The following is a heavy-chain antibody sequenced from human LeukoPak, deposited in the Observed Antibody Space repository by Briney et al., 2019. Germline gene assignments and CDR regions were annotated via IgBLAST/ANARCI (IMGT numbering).Heavy chain of an antibody. D-gene: IGHD6-13*01. Sequence: GGSLRLSCVASKFTFSSYWMSWVRQAPGKGLEWVANIKREGSEEYYVDSVKGRLTISRDNAKNSLYLQMNSLRAEDTAVYYCARDPYSNFFGAFDIWGQGTMVTVSS. J-gene: IGHJ3*02. CDR3: ARDPYSNFFGAFDI. CDR2: IKREGSEE. CDR1: KFTFSSYW. V-gene: IGHV3-7*04.